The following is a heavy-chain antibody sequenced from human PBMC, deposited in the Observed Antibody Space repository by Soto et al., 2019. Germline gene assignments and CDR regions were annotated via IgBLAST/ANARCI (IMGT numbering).Heavy chain of an antibody. CDR1: GFTFSSYA. CDR2: ISGSGGST. Sequence: GGSLRLSCAASGFTFSSYAMSWVRQAPGKGLEWVSAISGSGGSTYYADSVKGRFTISRDNSKNTLYLQMNSLRAEDTAVYYCAKDLRPAAVWSDYFDYWGQGTLVTVSS. D-gene: IGHD6-13*01. J-gene: IGHJ4*02. V-gene: IGHV3-23*01. CDR3: AKDLRPAAVWSDYFDY.